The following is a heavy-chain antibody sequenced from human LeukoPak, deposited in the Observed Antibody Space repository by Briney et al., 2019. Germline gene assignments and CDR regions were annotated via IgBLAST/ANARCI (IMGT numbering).Heavy chain of an antibody. CDR3: ARTYSGYDLYDY. V-gene: IGHV1-18*01. J-gene: IGHJ4*02. Sequence: ASVKVSCKASGYTFTGYGVSWVRQAPGQGLEWMGWISTHNGNTNYAQKLQGRVTLTTDTSTSTAYMELRSLRSDDTAVYYCARTYSGYDLYDYWGQGTLVTVSS. D-gene: IGHD5-12*01. CDR1: GYTFTGYG. CDR2: ISTHNGNT.